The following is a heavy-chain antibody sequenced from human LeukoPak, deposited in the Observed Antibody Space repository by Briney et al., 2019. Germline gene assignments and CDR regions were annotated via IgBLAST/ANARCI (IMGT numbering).Heavy chain of an antibody. J-gene: IGHJ4*02. Sequence: SETLSLTCTVSGGSISSYYWSWIRQPPGKGLEWIGYIYYSGSTYYNPSLKSRVTISVDTSKNQFSLKLSSVTAADTAVYYCARGFTVWGQGTLVTVSS. V-gene: IGHV4-30-4*08. CDR3: ARGFTV. CDR2: IYYSGST. D-gene: IGHD2-8*02. CDR1: GGSISSYY.